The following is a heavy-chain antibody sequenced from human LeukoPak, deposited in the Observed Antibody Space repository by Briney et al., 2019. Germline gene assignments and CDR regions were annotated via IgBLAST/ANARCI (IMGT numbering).Heavy chain of an antibody. Sequence: PSETLSLTCTVPGGSISSYYWNSIRQPAGKGLEWIGRIYISGSTSYNPSLKSRDTMSVDTSKNQFSLKLRSVTAADTAVYYCARDLFDGPSGSDYWGQGTLVTVSS. D-gene: IGHD1-26*01. CDR3: ARDLFDGPSGSDY. CDR1: GGSISSYY. CDR2: IYISGST. J-gene: IGHJ4*02. V-gene: IGHV4-4*07.